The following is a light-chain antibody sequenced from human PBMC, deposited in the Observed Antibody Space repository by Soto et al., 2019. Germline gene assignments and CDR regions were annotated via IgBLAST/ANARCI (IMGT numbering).Light chain of an antibody. Sequence: QSVLTQPASVSGSPGQSITISCTGTSSDVGGYNFVSWYQHHPGKAPKLIIYDVTNRPSGISNRFSGSKSGNTASPTISGLQAEDEADYYCTSYTSIITYVFGTGTKVTVL. CDR2: DVT. V-gene: IGLV2-14*03. CDR3: TSYTSIITYV. J-gene: IGLJ1*01. CDR1: SSDVGGYNF.